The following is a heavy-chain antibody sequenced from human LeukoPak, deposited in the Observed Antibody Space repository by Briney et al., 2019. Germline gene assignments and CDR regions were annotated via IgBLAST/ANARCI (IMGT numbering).Heavy chain of an antibody. D-gene: IGHD6-6*01. CDR2: INPNSGGT. CDR1: GYTFTGYY. V-gene: IGHV1-2*02. J-gene: IGHJ3*02. Sequence: ASVKVSCKASGYTFTGYYMHWVRQAPGQGLEWMGWINPNSGGTNYAQKFQGRVTMTRDTSISTAYMELSRLRSDDTAVYYCARDQWGVEYSSSRRGGDAFDIWGQGTMVTVSS. CDR3: ARDQWGVEYSSSRRGGDAFDI.